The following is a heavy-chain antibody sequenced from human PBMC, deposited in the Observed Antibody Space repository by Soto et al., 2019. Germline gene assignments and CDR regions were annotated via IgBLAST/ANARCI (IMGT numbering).Heavy chain of an antibody. CDR2: MNSDGSTT. Sequence: PGGSLRLSCAASGFTFGNYWMHWVRQAPGRGLEWVSRMNSDGSTTNYADSVKGRFTVSRDNAKNTLYRQMNSLRAEDTAVYYCSTAEVDYWGPGTLVTVSS. CDR3: STAEVDY. CDR1: GFTFGNYW. V-gene: IGHV3-74*01. J-gene: IGHJ4*02.